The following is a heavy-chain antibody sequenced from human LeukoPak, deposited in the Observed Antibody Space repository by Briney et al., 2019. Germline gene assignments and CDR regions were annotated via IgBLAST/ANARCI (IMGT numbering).Heavy chain of an antibody. CDR3: SRDAPTTVGWVYMDV. D-gene: IGHD4-11*01. CDR1: GFTFNTYE. CDR2: IRDGGDTM. Sequence: GGSLRLSCAASGFTFNTYELNWVRQAPGKGLEWLAHIRDGGDTMHYPTSVDDRFTISRDNSKNSVYLQMNSLRVQDTALYYCSRDAPTTVGWVYMDVWGKGTAVTIS. V-gene: IGHV3-48*03. J-gene: IGHJ6*03.